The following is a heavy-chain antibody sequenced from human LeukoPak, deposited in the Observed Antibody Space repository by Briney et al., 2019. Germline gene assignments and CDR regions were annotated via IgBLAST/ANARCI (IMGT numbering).Heavy chain of an antibody. Sequence: GGSLRLSCAASGFTVSSNYMSWVRQAPGKGLEWVSVIYSGGSRYYADSVKGRFTISRDNSKNTMYLQMNSLRAEDTAVYYCAKWAHDYGDYYYYMDVWGKGTTVTVSS. CDR3: AKWAHDYGDYYYYMDV. CDR2: IYSGGSR. CDR1: GFTVSSNY. D-gene: IGHD4-17*01. J-gene: IGHJ6*03. V-gene: IGHV3-53*01.